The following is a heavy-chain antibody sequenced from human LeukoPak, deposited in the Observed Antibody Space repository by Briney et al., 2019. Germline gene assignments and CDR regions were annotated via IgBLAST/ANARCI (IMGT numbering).Heavy chain of an antibody. J-gene: IGHJ3*02. D-gene: IGHD6-13*01. Sequence: RDRDGNTQYADSVEGRFTISRDNSKDTLFLHMNSLRGDDTAVYYCAKSRTAASGTGAFDIWGQGTMVTVSS. CDR3: AKSRTAASGTGAFDI. CDR2: RDRDGNT. V-gene: IGHV3-23*01.